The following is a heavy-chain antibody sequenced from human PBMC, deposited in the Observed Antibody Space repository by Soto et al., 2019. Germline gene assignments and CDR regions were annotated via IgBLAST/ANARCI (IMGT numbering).Heavy chain of an antibody. V-gene: IGHV1-18*04. J-gene: IGHJ6*02. Sequence: ASEKVSCKSSGYTFTSYGVSWVRQAPGQGLEWLGWISVYTGNTKQAQKFQDRVTLTTDTSTSTTYLELRSLRSDDTAVYFCARDPGFGFGYSYAFAMDVWGQGTTVTVSS. CDR3: ARDPGFGFGYSYAFAMDV. CDR1: GYTFTSYG. CDR2: ISVYTGNT. D-gene: IGHD5-18*01.